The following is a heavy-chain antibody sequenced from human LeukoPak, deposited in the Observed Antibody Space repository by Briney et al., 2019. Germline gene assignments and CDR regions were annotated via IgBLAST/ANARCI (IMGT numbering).Heavy chain of an antibody. J-gene: IGHJ6*03. Sequence: ASVKVSCKVSGYTLTEFSMHWVRQAPGKGLEWVGGFDLEDGETTYAQKCQGRVTMTEDTSTATANMELSSLRSEDTAVYYCATAPPTSGIHYDFWSGLGLSYYYYMDVWGKGTTVTVSS. D-gene: IGHD3-3*01. CDR2: FDLEDGET. CDR1: GYTLTEFS. V-gene: IGHV1-24*01. CDR3: ATAPPTSGIHYDFWSGLGLSYYYYMDV.